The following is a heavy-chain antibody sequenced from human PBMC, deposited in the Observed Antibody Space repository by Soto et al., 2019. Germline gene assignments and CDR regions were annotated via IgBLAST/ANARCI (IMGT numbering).Heavy chain of an antibody. V-gene: IGHV3-23*01. J-gene: IGHJ4*02. Sequence: EVQLLESGGGLVQPGGSLRLSCAASGFTFSSYGMTWVRQAPGKGLEWVSFSSATGAGTYYADSVKGRFTISRDNSKNTLYLQMTGLSADDTAVYYCAKDRWAGGNYGFYSDFWGQGALVIVSS. CDR1: GFTFSSYG. CDR3: AKDRWAGGNYGFYSDF. CDR2: SSATGAGT. D-gene: IGHD1-7*01.